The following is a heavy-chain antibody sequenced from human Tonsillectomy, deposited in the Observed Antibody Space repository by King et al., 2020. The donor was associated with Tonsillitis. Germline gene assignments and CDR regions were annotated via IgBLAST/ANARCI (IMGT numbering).Heavy chain of an antibody. D-gene: IGHD1-7*01. CDR3: ARGRNSIDY. V-gene: IGHV4-38-2*01. CDR2: IHHSRSS. Sequence: QLQESGPGLVKPSETLSLTCAVSGYSISSGYYWGWIRQPPGKGLEWIGYIHHSRSSYYNPSVKSRVTVSLDTSKNQFSLKLSSVTAADTAVYYCARGRNSIDYWGQGTLVTVSS. J-gene: IGHJ4*02. CDR1: GYSISSGYY.